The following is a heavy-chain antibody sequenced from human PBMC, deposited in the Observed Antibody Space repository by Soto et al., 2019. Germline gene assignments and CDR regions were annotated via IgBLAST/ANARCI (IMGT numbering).Heavy chain of an antibody. CDR2: TYYRSEWYN. CDR1: GDSVSSNSAA. D-gene: IGHD3-10*01. V-gene: IGHV6-1*01. CDR3: ARFISGGGGVDY. Sequence: SETLSLTCAISGDSVSSNSAAWTWIRQSPSRGLEWLGRTYYRSEWYNDYAVSVKSRIRINPDTSKNQFSLQLDSVTPDDTALYYCARFISGGGGVDYWGQGTLVTAPQ. J-gene: IGHJ4*02.